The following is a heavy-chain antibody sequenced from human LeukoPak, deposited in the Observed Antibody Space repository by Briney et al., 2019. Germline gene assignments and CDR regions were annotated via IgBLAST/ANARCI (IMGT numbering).Heavy chain of an antibody. D-gene: IGHD3-22*01. V-gene: IGHV3-7*01. CDR3: ARDLTYYDSSGPYDY. CDR2: MNQDGSEI. Sequence: GGSLRLSCVGSGFTFSRYWLNWVRQAPGKGLEWVANMNQDGSEIYYLDSVKGRFTISRDNSKNTLYLQMNSLRAEDTAVYYCARDLTYYDSSGPYDYWGQGTLVTVSS. J-gene: IGHJ4*02. CDR1: GFTFSRYW.